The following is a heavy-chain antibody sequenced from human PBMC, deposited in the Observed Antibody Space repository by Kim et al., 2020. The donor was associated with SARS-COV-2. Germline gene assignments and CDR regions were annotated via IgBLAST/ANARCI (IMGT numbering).Heavy chain of an antibody. Sequence: SETLSLTCTVSGGSISSYYWSWIRQPPGKGLEWIGYIYNSGSTNYNPSLKSRVTISVYTSKNQFSLKLSSVTAADTAVYYCARDALGYCSSTSWYYAFDIWGQGTMVTVSS. D-gene: IGHD2-2*01. CDR2: IYNSGST. V-gene: IGHV4-59*01. J-gene: IGHJ3*02. CDR1: GGSISSYY. CDR3: ARDALGYCSSTSWYYAFDI.